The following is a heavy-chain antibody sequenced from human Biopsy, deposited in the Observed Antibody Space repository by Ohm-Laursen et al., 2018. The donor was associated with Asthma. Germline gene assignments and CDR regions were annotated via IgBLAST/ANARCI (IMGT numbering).Heavy chain of an antibody. Sequence: EASVKVSCKASGYPFIGYHIHWMRQAPGQGLEWMGGIIPVFGTSNYAQKFQGRVTFTADGSTSSAYMELSSLTSEDSAVYYCAREVSTVDYGYYYFAMDVWAKGPRSPSP. D-gene: IGHD4-17*01. CDR1: GYPFIGYH. CDR2: IIPVFGTS. V-gene: IGHV1-69*13. J-gene: IGHJ6*02. CDR3: AREVSTVDYGYYYFAMDV.